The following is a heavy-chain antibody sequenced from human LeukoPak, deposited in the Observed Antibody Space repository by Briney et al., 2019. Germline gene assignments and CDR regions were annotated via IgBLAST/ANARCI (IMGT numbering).Heavy chain of an antibody. Sequence: GGSLRLSCAASGFTFSSYAMSWVRQAPGKGLEWVSGISGDGGSTYYADSVKGRFTISRDYSKNTLYLQMNSLRADDMAVYYCAKTSGYSRDQIDYWGQGTLVTVSS. J-gene: IGHJ4*02. CDR1: GFTFSSYA. D-gene: IGHD6-13*01. V-gene: IGHV3-23*01. CDR2: ISGDGGST. CDR3: AKTSGYSRDQIDY.